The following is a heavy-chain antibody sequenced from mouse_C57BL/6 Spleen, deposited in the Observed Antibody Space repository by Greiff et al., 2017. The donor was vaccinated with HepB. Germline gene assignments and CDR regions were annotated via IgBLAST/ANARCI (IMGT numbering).Heavy chain of an antibody. CDR2: IYPGDGDT. V-gene: IGHV1-82*01. CDR3: ARKFPSLITTPHYFDY. CDR1: GYAFSSSW. Sequence: QVQLQQSGPELVKPGASVKISCKASGYAFSSSWMNWVKQRPGKGLEWIGRIYPGDGDTNYNGKFKGKATLTADKSSSTAYMQLSSLTSEDSAVYFCARKFPSLITTPHYFDYWGQGTTLTVSS. D-gene: IGHD1-1*01. J-gene: IGHJ2*01.